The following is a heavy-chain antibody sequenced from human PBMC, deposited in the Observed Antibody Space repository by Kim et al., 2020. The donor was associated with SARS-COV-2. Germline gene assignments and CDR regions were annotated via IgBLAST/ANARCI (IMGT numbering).Heavy chain of an antibody. D-gene: IGHD2-15*01. CDR2: INHSGST. V-gene: IGHV4-34*01. CDR1: GGSFSGYY. J-gene: IGHJ4*02. Sequence: SETLSLTCAVYGGSFSGYYWSWIRQPPGKGLEWIGEINHSGSTNYNPSLKSRVTISVDTSKNQFSLKLSSVTAADTAVYYCASGGCSGGSCYHTPEAYYCGPGTPVTVSS. CDR3: ASGGCSGGSCYHTPEAYY.